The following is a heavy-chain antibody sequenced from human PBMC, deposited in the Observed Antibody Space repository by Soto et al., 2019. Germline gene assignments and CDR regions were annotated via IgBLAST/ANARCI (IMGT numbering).Heavy chain of an antibody. V-gene: IGHV3-7*01. CDR3: ARGKDYYGL. J-gene: IGHJ3*01. CDR2: IEQDGSEK. Sequence: VQLVESGGGLVQPGGSLRLSCAASGISFSNYGMSWVRQAPGKGLEWVANIEQDGSEKFYVDSVKGRFTISRDNAKNSLYLQMNSLRAEDTAVYYCARGKDYYGLWGQGTMVTVSS. D-gene: IGHD3-10*01. CDR1: GISFSNYG.